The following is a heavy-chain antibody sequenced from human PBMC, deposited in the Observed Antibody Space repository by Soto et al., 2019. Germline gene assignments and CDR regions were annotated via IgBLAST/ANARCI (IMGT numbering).Heavy chain of an antibody. CDR3: ARAPLIYYYDSSGYLDY. Sequence: SETLSLTCTVSGGSISSGGYYWSWIRQHPGKGLEWIGYIYYSGSTYYNPSLKSRVTISVDTSKNQFSPKLSSVTAADTAVYYCARAPLIYYYDSSGYLDYWGQGTLVTVSS. J-gene: IGHJ4*02. CDR1: GGSISSGGYY. CDR2: IYYSGST. D-gene: IGHD3-22*01. V-gene: IGHV4-31*03.